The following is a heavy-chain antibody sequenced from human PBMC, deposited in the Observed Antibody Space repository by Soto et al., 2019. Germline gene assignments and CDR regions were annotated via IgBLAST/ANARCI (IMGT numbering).Heavy chain of an antibody. V-gene: IGHV3-33*01. Sequence: VQLVESGGGVVQPGRSLRLSCAASGFTFSSYGMHWVRQAPGKGLEWVAVIWYDGSNKYYADSVKGRFTISRDNSKNTLYLQMNSLRAEDTAVYYCARGSGGRGAYYYYGMDVWGQGTTVTVSS. CDR3: ARGSGGRGAYYYYGMDV. J-gene: IGHJ6*02. CDR1: GFTFSSYG. CDR2: IWYDGSNK. D-gene: IGHD3-10*01.